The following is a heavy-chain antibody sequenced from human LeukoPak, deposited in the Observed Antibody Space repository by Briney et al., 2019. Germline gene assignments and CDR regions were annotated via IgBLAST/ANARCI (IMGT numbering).Heavy chain of an antibody. V-gene: IGHV4-31*03. CDR1: GGSVSSGSCY. Sequence: SETLSLTCTVSGGSVSSGSCYWSWIRQHPGKGLEWIGYIYYSGSTYYNPSLKSRVTISVDTSKNQFSLKLSSVTAADTAVYYCARERYSSSWNDAFDIWGQGTMVTVSS. CDR3: ARERYSSSWNDAFDI. D-gene: IGHD6-13*01. J-gene: IGHJ3*02. CDR2: IYYSGST.